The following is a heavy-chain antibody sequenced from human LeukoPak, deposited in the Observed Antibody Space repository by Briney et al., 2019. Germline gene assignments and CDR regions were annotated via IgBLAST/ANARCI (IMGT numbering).Heavy chain of an antibody. CDR3: ARDVGFGVGYYGSGSYYVY. CDR2: ISYDGSNK. V-gene: IGHV3-30*01. D-gene: IGHD3-10*01. Sequence: GGSLRLSCAASGFTFSSYAMHWVRQAPGKGLEWVAVISYDGSNKYYADSVKGRFTISRDNSKNTLYLQMNSLRAEDTAVYYCARDVGFGVGYYGSGSYYVYWGQGTLVTVSS. J-gene: IGHJ4*01. CDR1: GFTFSSYA.